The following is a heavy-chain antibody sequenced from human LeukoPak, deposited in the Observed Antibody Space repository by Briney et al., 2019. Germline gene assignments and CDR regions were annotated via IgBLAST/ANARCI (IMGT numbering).Heavy chain of an antibody. CDR1: GDSINNYY. J-gene: IGHJ4*02. Sequence: TSETLSLTCTVSGDSINNYYWSWLRQPPGKRLEWIGHIYYSGSTNYNPSLKSRVTISVDTSKNQFSLKLSSVTAADTAVYYCARDRRIIIDYWGQGTLVSVSS. CDR2: IYYSGST. V-gene: IGHV4-59*01. CDR3: ARDRRIIIDY.